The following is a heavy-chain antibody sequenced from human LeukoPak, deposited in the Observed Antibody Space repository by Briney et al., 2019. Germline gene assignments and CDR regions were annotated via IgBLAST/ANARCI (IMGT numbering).Heavy chain of an antibody. J-gene: IGHJ6*03. V-gene: IGHV4-59*01. CDR2: VFHNGDA. D-gene: IGHD1-14*01. CDR1: RASIGSFY. Sequence: SEALSLTCTVSRASIGSFYWSWIRQPPGKRLEWIGNVFHNGDADYNPSLKSRVSISIDTSKNHFSLKLTSATAADTAVYFCAKGTGTTSPLDYLDVWGKGTAVTVSS. CDR3: AKGTGTTSPLDYLDV.